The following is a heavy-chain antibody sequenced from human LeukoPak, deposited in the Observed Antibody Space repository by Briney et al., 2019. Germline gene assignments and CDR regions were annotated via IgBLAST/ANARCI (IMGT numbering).Heavy chain of an antibody. CDR1: GFTVSSNY. D-gene: IGHD6-6*01. CDR2: IYYSGST. J-gene: IGHJ4*02. V-gene: IGHV4-39*01. CDR3: ARQGSSSSPLDY. Sequence: GSLRLSCAASGFTVSSNYMSWVRQAPGKGLEWIGSIYYSGSTYYNPSLKSRVTISVDTSKNQFSLKLSSVTAADTAVYYCARQGSSSSPLDYWGQGTLVTVSS.